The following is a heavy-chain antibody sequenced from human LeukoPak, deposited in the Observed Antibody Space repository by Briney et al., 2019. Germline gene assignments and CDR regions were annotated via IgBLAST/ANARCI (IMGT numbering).Heavy chain of an antibody. V-gene: IGHV3-66*03. Sequence: GGSLRLSCVASGFSVSSYGMSWVRQAPGKAPEWVSLLYSNGGTYYADSVKGRFIISRDNSKNTLYLQMNNLRVEDTAVYHCVRDRAEGRAWVEFDPWGQGTVVAVSS. J-gene: IGHJ5*02. CDR3: VRDRAEGRAWVEFDP. CDR2: LYSNGGT. CDR1: GFSVSSYG.